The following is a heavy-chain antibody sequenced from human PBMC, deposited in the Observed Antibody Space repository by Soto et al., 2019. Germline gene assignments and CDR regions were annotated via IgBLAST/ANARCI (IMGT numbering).Heavy chain of an antibody. V-gene: IGHV4-59*01. CDR3: ARDLTISSTDGPLDP. CDR2: IHYTGST. Sequence: PSETLSLTCTVSGGSMSRYYWTWIRQPPGKGLEWIGNIHYTGSTNYNPSLKSRVTILLGTSTSQFSLKVSSMTAADTAVYYCARDLTISSTDGPLDPWGHGTLVTVSS. CDR1: GGSMSRYY. J-gene: IGHJ5*02. D-gene: IGHD1-1*01.